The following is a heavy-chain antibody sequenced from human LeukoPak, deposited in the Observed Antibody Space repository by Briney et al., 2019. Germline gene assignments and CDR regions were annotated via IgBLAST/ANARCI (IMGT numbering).Heavy chain of an antibody. V-gene: IGHV4-39*01. CDR2: IYYSGST. CDR1: GGSISSSSYY. D-gene: IGHD1-26*01. Sequence: PSETLSLTCTVSGGSISSSSYYWGWIRQPPGKGLEWIGSIYYSGSTYYNPSLKSRVTISVDTSKNQFSLKLSSVTAADTAVYYCARSRGSYPPGDYWGQGTLVTVSS. CDR3: ARSRGSYPPGDY. J-gene: IGHJ4*02.